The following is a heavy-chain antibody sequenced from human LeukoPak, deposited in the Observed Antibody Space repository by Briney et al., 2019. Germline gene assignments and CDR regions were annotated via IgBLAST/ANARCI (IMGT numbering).Heavy chain of an antibody. D-gene: IGHD6-19*01. CDR3: ARARGYSSGWYLAP. Sequence: SETLSLTCAVYGGSFSGYYWSWIRQPPGKGLEWIGEINHSGSTNYNPSLKSRVTISVDTSKNQFSLKLSSVTAADTAVYYCARARGYSSGWYLAPRGQGTLVTVSS. CDR1: GGSFSGYY. J-gene: IGHJ5*02. CDR2: INHSGST. V-gene: IGHV4-34*01.